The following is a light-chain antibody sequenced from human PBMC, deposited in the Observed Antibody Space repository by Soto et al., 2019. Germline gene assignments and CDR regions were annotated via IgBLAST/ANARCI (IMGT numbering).Light chain of an antibody. CDR2: DVF. J-gene: IGKJ5*01. Sequence: TRCTATGERSTRSCRASQTVSRNLAWYQQRPGQAPRLLIYDVFTRAAGIPARFSGSGSETEFTLTIRSLQSEDFAVYYCQQYNNWPSFGQVTLLEIK. CDR3: QQYNNWPS. CDR1: QTVSRN. V-gene: IGKV3-15*01.